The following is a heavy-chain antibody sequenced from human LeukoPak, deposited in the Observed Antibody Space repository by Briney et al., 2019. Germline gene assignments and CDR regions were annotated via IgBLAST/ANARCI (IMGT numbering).Heavy chain of an antibody. D-gene: IGHD2-15*01. CDR2: IVVGSGNT. CDR1: GFTFTSSA. Sequence: SVKVSCKASGFTFTSSAMQWVRQARGQRLEWIGWIVVGSGNTNYAQKFQERVTITRDMSTSTAYMELSSLRPEDTAVYYCAADRRGLGYCSGGSCYRYYYYYGMDVWGQGTTVTVSS. V-gene: IGHV1-58*02. CDR3: AADRRGLGYCSGGSCYRYYYYYGMDV. J-gene: IGHJ6*02.